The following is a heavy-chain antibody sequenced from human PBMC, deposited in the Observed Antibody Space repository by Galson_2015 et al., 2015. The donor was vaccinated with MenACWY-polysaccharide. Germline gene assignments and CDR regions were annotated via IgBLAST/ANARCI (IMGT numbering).Heavy chain of an antibody. CDR1: GFTFSSYS. V-gene: IGHV3-48*02. CDR3: ARVLKGLVGATPDY. CDR2: ISSGGTI. J-gene: IGHJ4*02. Sequence: SLILSCAASGFTFSSYSMNWVRQAPGKGLEWVSYISSGGTIYYADSVKGRVTISRDNAKNSLYLQMNSLRDDDTAVYYCARVLKGLVGATPDYWGQGTLVTVSS. D-gene: IGHD1-26*01.